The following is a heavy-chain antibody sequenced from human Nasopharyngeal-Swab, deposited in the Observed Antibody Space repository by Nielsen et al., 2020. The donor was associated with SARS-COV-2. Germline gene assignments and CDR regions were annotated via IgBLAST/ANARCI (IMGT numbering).Heavy chain of an antibody. CDR3: AILEGNGSGSP. Sequence: GGSLRLSCAASGFTVSSNYMNWVRQAPGKGLEWVSVIYTGGSTYYADSVKCRFTISRDNSQNTLYLQMNSLRAEDTAVYYCAILEGNGSGSPWGQGTLVTVSS. J-gene: IGHJ5*02. CDR1: GFTVSSNY. D-gene: IGHD3-10*01. V-gene: IGHV3-66*01. CDR2: IYTGGST.